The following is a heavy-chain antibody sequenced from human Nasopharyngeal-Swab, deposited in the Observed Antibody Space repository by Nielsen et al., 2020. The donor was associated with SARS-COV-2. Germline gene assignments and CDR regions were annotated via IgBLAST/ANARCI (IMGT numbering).Heavy chain of an antibody. J-gene: IGHJ4*02. CDR3: ARGGSSGWYTDY. Sequence: ESLKTPCAASGFTFSSYSMNWVRQAPGKGLEWVSSISSSSSYIYYADSVKGRFTISRDNAKNSLYLQMNSLRAEDTAVYYCARGGSSGWYTDYWGQGTLVTVSS. D-gene: IGHD6-19*01. CDR2: ISSSSSYI. V-gene: IGHV3-21*01. CDR1: GFTFSSYS.